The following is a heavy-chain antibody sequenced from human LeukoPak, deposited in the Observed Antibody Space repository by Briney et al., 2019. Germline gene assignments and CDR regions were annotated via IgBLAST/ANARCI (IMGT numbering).Heavy chain of an antibody. CDR1: GYTFTGYY. CDR3: ARRIAAARFFDY. D-gene: IGHD6-13*01. CDR2: INPNSGGT. J-gene: IGHJ4*02. Sequence: ASVKVSCKASGYTFTGYYMHWVRQAPGQGLEWMGWINPNSGGTNYAQKFQGRVTMTRDTSISTAYMELSRLRSDDTAVYYCARRIAAARFFDYWGQGTLVTVSS. V-gene: IGHV1-2*02.